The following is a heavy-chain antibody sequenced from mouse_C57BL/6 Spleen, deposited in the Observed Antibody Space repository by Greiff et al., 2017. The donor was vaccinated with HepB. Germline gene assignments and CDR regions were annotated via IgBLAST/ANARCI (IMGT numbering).Heavy chain of an antibody. J-gene: IGHJ3*01. CDR2: IDPSDSYT. CDR3: ARWDYYGSSYERAY. CDR1: GYTFTSYW. D-gene: IGHD1-1*01. Sequence: VQLQQPGAELVKPGASVKLSCKASGYTFTSYWMQWVKQRPGQGLEWIGEIDPSDSYTNYNQKFKGKATLTVDTSSSTAYMQLSSLTSEDSAVYYCARWDYYGSSYERAYWGQGTLVTVSA. V-gene: IGHV1-50*01.